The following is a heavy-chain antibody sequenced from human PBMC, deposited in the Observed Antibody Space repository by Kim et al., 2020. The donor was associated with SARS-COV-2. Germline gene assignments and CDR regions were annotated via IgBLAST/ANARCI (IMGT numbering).Heavy chain of an antibody. V-gene: IGHV3-48*03. J-gene: IGHJ4*02. CDR1: GFTFSSYD. Sequence: GGSLRLSCAASGFTFSSYDMNWVRQALGKGLEWLSYIKNSGSSIYYADSVKGRFTISRDNAKNSLHLQMNSLRAEDTAIYYCAREGQWLVGPFDHWGQGTLVTVSS. CDR3: AREGQWLVGPFDH. CDR2: IKNSGSSI. D-gene: IGHD6-19*01.